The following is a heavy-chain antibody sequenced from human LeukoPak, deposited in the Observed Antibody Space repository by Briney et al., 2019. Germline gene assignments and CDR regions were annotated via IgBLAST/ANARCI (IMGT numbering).Heavy chain of an antibody. CDR1: GASISSSTDY. D-gene: IGHD3-22*01. Sequence: SETLSLTCTVSGASISSSTDYWGWIRQPPGKGLEWIANIYYSGSTYYNPSLKSRVTISVDTSKNQFSLKLSSVTAADTAVYYCARVWGYYDSSGSSYYYYYYMDVWGKGTTVTISS. J-gene: IGHJ6*03. V-gene: IGHV4-39*01. CDR2: IYYSGST. CDR3: ARVWGYYDSSGSSYYYYYYMDV.